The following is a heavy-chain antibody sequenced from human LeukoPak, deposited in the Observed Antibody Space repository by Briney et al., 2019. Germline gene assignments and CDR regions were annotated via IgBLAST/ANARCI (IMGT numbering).Heavy chain of an antibody. CDR1: GFTFSSYW. D-gene: IGHD4-17*01. CDR2: IKQDGSEK. V-gene: IGHV3-7*01. Sequence: GGSLRLSCAASGFTFSSYWMSWVRQAPGKGLEWVANIKQDGSEKYYVDSVKGRFTISRDNAKNSLYLQMNSLRAEDTAVYYCARGPHDYGDYGGYYYGMDVWGQGTTVTVSS. J-gene: IGHJ6*02. CDR3: ARGPHDYGDYGGYYYGMDV.